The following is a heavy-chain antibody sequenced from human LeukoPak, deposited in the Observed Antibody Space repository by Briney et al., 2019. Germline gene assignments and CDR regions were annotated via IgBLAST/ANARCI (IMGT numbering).Heavy chain of an antibody. CDR3: ARGSSLGFDP. CDR2: IGSAGDT. J-gene: IGHJ5*02. CDR1: GFPFRTFD. V-gene: IGHV3-13*04. D-gene: IGHD2-2*01. Sequence: PGGSLRLSCAASGFPFRTFDFHWVCQATGKGLEWVSSIGSAGDTYYPGSVKGRFTISRENAKNSLYLQMDSLRAADTALYFCARGSSLGFDPWGQGTLVTVSS.